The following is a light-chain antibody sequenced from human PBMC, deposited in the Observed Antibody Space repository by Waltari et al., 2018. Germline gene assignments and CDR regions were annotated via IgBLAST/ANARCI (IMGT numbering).Light chain of an antibody. CDR3: QQYYSTPFT. Sequence: DIVMTQSPDSLAVSLGERATINCKSSQSVLYSPNNYNYLAWYQQKPGQPPNLLIYWASTRESGVPDRLSGSGSGTDFTLTISSLQAEDVAVYYCQQYYSTPFTFGPGTKVDIK. CDR2: WAS. V-gene: IGKV4-1*01. CDR1: QSVLYSPNNYNY. J-gene: IGKJ3*01.